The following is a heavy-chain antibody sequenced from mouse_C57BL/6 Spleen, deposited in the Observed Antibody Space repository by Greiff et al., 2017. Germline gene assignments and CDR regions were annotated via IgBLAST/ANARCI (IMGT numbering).Heavy chain of an antibody. D-gene: IGHD1-1*01. Sequence: VLLVESGAELVKPGASVKISCKASGYAFSSYWMNWVKQRPGKGLGWIGQIYPGDGDTNYNGKFKGKATLTADKSSSTAYMQLSSLTSEASAVYVRARGGGSHDFDYWGQGTTLTVSS. J-gene: IGHJ2*01. CDR3: ARGGGSHDFDY. CDR2: IYPGDGDT. CDR1: GYAFSSYW. V-gene: IGHV1-80*01.